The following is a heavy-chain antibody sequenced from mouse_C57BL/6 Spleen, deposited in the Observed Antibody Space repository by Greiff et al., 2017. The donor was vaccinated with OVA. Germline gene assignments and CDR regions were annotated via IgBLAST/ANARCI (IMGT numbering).Heavy chain of an antibody. Sequence: VQLKESVAELVRPGASVKLSCTASGFNIKNTYMHWVKQRPEQGLEWIGRIDPANGNTKYAPKFQGKATITADTSSNTAYLQLSSLTSEDTAIYYCARSYYGSSSYYAMDYWGQGTSVTVSS. CDR1: GFNIKNTY. D-gene: IGHD1-1*01. CDR2: IDPANGNT. V-gene: IGHV14-3*01. J-gene: IGHJ4*01. CDR3: ARSYYGSSSYYAMDY.